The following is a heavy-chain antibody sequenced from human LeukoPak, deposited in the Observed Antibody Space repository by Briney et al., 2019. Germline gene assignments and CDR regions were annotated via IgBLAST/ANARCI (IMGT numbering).Heavy chain of an antibody. CDR3: AKDIAPAVSYYMDV. J-gene: IGHJ6*03. Sequence: PGRSLRLSCAASGFRFDGYAMHWVRQAPGKGLEWVSGISWNSGTIAYADSVKGRFTISRDDAKNSLYLQMNSLRAEDTALYYCAKDIAPAVSYYMDVWGKGTTVIVPS. CDR2: ISWNSGTI. V-gene: IGHV3-9*01. CDR1: GFRFDGYA.